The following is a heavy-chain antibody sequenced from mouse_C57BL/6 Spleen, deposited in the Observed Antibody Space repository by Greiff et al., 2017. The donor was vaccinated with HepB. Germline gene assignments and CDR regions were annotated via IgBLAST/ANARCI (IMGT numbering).Heavy chain of an antibody. CDR3: ARRPYGNPYYYAMDY. D-gene: IGHD2-1*01. J-gene: IGHJ4*01. V-gene: IGHV1-18*01. CDR2: INPNNGGT. Sequence: EVQLQQSGPELVKPGASVKIPCKASGYTFTDYNMDWVKQSHGKSLEWIGDINPNNGGTIYNQKFKGKATLTVDKSSSTAYMELRSLTSEDTAVYYGARRPYGNPYYYAMDYWGQGTSVTVSS. CDR1: GYTFTDYN.